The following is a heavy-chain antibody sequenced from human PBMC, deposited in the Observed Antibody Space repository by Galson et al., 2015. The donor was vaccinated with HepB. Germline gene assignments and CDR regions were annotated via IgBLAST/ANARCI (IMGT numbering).Heavy chain of an antibody. CDR1: GGSFSGYY. CDR3: ARGRGYYDFWSGSSTNPRGPGLFDY. V-gene: IGHV4-34*01. CDR2: INHSGST. D-gene: IGHD3-3*01. J-gene: IGHJ4*02. Sequence: SETLSLTCAVYGGSFSGYYWSWLSQPPGKGLEWIGEINHSGSTNYNPSLTSRVTISVDTSKNQFSLKLSSVTAADTAVYYWARGRGYYDFWSGSSTNPRGPGLFDYWGQGTLVTVSS.